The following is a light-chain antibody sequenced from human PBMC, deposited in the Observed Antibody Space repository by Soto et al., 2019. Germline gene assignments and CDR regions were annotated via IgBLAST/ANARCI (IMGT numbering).Light chain of an antibody. Sequence: EIVLTQSPATLSLSPGERATLSCRASQSVSSNFLAWYQQKPGQAPRLLIYGASNRATGIPDRFSGSGSGTDFTLTISRLEPEDFAVYYCQQYDSSPLTFGGGTKVESK. CDR2: GAS. CDR3: QQYDSSPLT. V-gene: IGKV3-20*01. CDR1: QSVSSNF. J-gene: IGKJ4*01.